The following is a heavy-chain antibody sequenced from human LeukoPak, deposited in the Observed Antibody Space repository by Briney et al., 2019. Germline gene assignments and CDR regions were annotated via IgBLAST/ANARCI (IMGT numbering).Heavy chain of an antibody. Sequence: GGSLRLSCAASGFTFGTYGMTWVRQAPGKGLEWVSAISGGGSNTYYADSVKGRFTISRDNSKNTLYLQMNSLRAEDTAVYYCAKALKVVAGSGPVDYYYYMDVWGKGTTVTISS. CDR1: GFTFGTYG. V-gene: IGHV3-23*01. CDR2: ISGGGSNT. J-gene: IGHJ6*03. D-gene: IGHD6-19*01. CDR3: AKALKVVAGSGPVDYYYYMDV.